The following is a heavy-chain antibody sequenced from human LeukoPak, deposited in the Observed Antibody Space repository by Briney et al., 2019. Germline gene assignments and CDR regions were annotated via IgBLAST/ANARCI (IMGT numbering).Heavy chain of an antibody. J-gene: IGHJ4*02. V-gene: IGHV4-59*08. Sequence: PSETLSLTCTVSGGSISSYYWSWIRQPPGKGLEWIGYIYYSGSTNYNPSLKSRVTISVDTSKNQFSLKLSSVTAADTAVYYCAKVAGYYYDSSGYDEADYWGQGTLVTVSS. D-gene: IGHD3-22*01. CDR3: AKVAGYYYDSSGYDEADY. CDR1: GGSISSYY. CDR2: IYYSGST.